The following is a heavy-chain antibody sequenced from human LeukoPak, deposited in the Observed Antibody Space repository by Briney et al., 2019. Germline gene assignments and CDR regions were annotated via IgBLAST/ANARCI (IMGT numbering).Heavy chain of an antibody. CDR3: ARGAHIVVVNWFDP. V-gene: IGHV1-2*02. CDR1: GYTFTGYY. J-gene: IGHJ5*02. D-gene: IGHD2-21*01. CDR2: INPNSGGT. Sequence: PGASVKVSCKASGYTFTGYYMHWVRQAPGQGLEWMGWINPNSGGTNYAQKFQGRVTMTRDTSISTAYMELSRLRSDDTAVYYCARGAHIVVVNWFDPWGQGTLVTVSS.